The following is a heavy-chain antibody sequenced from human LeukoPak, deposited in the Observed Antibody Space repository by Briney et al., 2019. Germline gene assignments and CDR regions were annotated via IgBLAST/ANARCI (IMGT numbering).Heavy chain of an antibody. V-gene: IGHV3-30*04. Sequence: GTSLRLSCAASGFTFSSYAIHWVRQAPGKGLEWAAVISFDGTDAFYADSVKGRFTISRDNSKNTLYLQMNSLRAEDTAVYYCARGSSGWFDDNWFDPWGQGTLLTVSS. CDR1: GFTFSSYA. CDR3: ARGSSGWFDDNWFDP. CDR2: ISFDGTDA. D-gene: IGHD6-19*01. J-gene: IGHJ5*02.